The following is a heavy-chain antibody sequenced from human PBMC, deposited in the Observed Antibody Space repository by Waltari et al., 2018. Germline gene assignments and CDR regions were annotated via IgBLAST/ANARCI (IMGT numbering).Heavy chain of an antibody. V-gene: IGHV3-74*01. Sequence: EVQLVESGGGLIQPGGSLRLSCAASGFTFSSYWMQWVRQAPGKGLVWGSRINSDGRSISYADSVKGRFTISRDNAKNTLFLQMNSLRAEDTAVYYCARSPFGGSKFDSWGQGTLVTVSS. J-gene: IGHJ4*02. CDR3: ARSPFGGSKFDS. CDR1: GFTFSSYW. D-gene: IGHD1-26*01. CDR2: INSDGRSI.